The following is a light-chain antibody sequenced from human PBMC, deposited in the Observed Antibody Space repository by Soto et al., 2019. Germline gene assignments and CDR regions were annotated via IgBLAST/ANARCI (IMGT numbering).Light chain of an antibody. CDR2: GAS. CDR3: QQYTSWPLLT. CDR1: QSVSSD. Sequence: EIVMTQSPVTLSVSPGESATLSCRASQSVSSDLAWYQQKPGQAPRLLIYGASTRATDIPARFSGSGSGTELTLTISSLQSEDFAIYYCQQYTSWPLLTFGGGTKVEIK. V-gene: IGKV3-15*01. J-gene: IGKJ4*01.